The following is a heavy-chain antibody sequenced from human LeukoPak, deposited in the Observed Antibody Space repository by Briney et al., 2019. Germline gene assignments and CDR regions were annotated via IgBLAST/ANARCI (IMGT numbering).Heavy chain of an antibody. V-gene: IGHV7-4-1*02. D-gene: IGHD6-19*01. CDR3: ARDSSGWYKDYFDY. Sequence: ASVKVSCKASGYTFTSYAMNWVRQAPGQGLEWMGWINTNTGNPTYAQGFTGRFVFSLDTSVSTAYLQISSLKAEGTAVYYCARDSSGWYKDYFDYWGQGTLVTVSS. CDR1: GYTFTSYA. CDR2: INTNTGNP. J-gene: IGHJ4*02.